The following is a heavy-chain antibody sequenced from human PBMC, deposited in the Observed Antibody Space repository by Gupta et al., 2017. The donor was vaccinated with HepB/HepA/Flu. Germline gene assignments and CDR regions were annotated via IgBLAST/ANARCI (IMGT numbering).Heavy chain of an antibody. CDR2: ISYSGGT. V-gene: IGHV4-59*08. CDR1: GDSINNYY. J-gene: IGHJ5*02. Sequence: QVQLQESGPGLVKPSETLSLTCTVSGDSINNYYWNWIRQSPGKGLEWIGHISYSGGTIYNPSLNSRVTISLDTSRNQFSLRLISVTAADTAMYYCARRRDMVTRGVGDTRAWLDPWGQGTPVMVSS. D-gene: IGHD5-18*01. CDR3: ARRRDMVTRGVGDTRAWLDP.